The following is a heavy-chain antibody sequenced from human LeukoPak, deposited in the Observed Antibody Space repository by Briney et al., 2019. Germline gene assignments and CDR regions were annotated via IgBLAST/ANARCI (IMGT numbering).Heavy chain of an antibody. CDR1: GFTFSSYG. CDR2: ISYDGRNK. CDR3: ALTDSSGYYSRFNP. Sequence: PGRSLRLSCGASGFTFSSYGMPWVRQAPGKGLQWVTVISYDGRNKYYIDSVKGRFTISRDNSKSTLYLQMDSLRADDTAVYYCALTDSSGYYSRFNPWGQGTLVIVSS. D-gene: IGHD3-22*01. J-gene: IGHJ5*02. V-gene: IGHV3-30*03.